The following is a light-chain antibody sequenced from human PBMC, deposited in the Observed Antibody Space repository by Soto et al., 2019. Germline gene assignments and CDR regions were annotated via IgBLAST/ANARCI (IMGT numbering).Light chain of an antibody. CDR3: SSYTGSSTPVV. CDR1: SSDVGGYHY. CDR2: EVS. J-gene: IGLJ2*01. Sequence: QSALTQPASVSGSPGQSITISCTVTSSDVGGYHYVSWYQQHPGKAPKLMIYEVSNRPSGVSNRFSGSKSGNTASLTISGLQAEDEADYYCSSYTGSSTPVVFGGETKVTVL. V-gene: IGLV2-14*01.